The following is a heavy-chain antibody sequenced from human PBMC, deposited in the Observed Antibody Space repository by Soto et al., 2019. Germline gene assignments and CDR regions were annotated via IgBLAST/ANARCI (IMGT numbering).Heavy chain of an antibody. CDR2: IYHSGST. CDR3: ARVWTTVTNWFDP. V-gene: IGHV4-4*02. CDR1: GGSISSSSW. J-gene: IGHJ5*02. Sequence: SETLSLTCAVSGGSISSSSWWSWVRQPPGKGLEWIGEIYHSGSTNYNPSLKSRVTISVDKSKNQFSLKLSSVTAADTAVYYCARVWTTVTNWFDPWGQGTMVTVSS. D-gene: IGHD4-17*01.